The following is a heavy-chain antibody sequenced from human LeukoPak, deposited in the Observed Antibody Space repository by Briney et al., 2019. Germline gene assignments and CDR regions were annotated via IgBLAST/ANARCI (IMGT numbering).Heavy chain of an antibody. CDR2: IHPSDSDT. Sequence: PGESLKISCQGSGYTFTDYWVGWVRQLPGEGLEWMGIIHPSDSDTGYRSSFQGQVTITVDTDINTAFLQWSRLKASDTAMYYCARLGPYSSSSDYWGQGTLVTVSS. D-gene: IGHD6-6*01. CDR1: GYTFTDYW. J-gene: IGHJ4*02. CDR3: ARLGPYSSSSDY. V-gene: IGHV5-51*01.